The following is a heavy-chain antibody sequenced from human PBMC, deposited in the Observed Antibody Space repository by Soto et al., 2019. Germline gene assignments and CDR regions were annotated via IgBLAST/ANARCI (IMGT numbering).Heavy chain of an antibody. D-gene: IGHD6-19*01. CDR3: ARETGLRSSGWSYYFDF. V-gene: IGHV3-48*02. J-gene: IGHJ4*02. CDR2: ISGSGGTI. CDR1: GFTLSSYS. Sequence: EVQLVESGGGLVQPGVSLRLSCAASGFTLSSYSMHWVRQAPGKGLEWVSYISGSGGTIYYADSVKGRFTISRDNAKNSLSVQMNSLRDEDTAVYFCARETGLRSSGWSYYFDFWGQGTLVTVSS.